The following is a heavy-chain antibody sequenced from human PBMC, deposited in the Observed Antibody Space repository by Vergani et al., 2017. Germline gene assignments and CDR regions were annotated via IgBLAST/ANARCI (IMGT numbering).Heavy chain of an antibody. CDR2: IYTSGST. CDR1: GGSISSGSYY. J-gene: IGHJ2*01. D-gene: IGHD3-16*01. V-gene: IGHV4-61*02. Sequence: QVQLQESGPGLVKPSQTLSLTCTVSGGSISSGSYYWSWIRQPAGKGLEWIGRIYTSGSTNYNPSLKSRVTMSVDTSKNQFSLKLSSVTAADTAVYYCASGKYYSDSTSHFRGRYFDVWGRGTLVTVPS. CDR3: ASGKYYSDSTSHFRGRYFDV.